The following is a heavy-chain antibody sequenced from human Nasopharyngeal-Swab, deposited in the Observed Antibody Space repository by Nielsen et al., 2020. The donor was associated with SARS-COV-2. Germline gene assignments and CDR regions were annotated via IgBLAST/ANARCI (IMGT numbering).Heavy chain of an antibody. Sequence: GGSLRLSCKGSGYRFTSYWIGWVRQMPGKGLEWMGIIYPGDSDTRYSPSFQGQVTISADKSISTAYLQWSSLKASDTAMYYCARSLFGLPWAFDIWGQGTMVTVSS. CDR1: GYRFTSYW. CDR2: IYPGDSDT. CDR3: ARSLFGLPWAFDI. V-gene: IGHV5-51*01. D-gene: IGHD3-16*02. J-gene: IGHJ3*02.